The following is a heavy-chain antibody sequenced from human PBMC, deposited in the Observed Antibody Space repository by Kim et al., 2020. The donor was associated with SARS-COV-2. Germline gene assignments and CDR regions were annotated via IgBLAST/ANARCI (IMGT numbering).Heavy chain of an antibody. Sequence: SETLSLTCAVYGGSFSGYYWSWIRQPPGKGLEWIGEINHSGSTNYNPSLKSRVTISVDTSKNQFSLKLSSVTAADTAVYYCARGHIVAARHFDYWGQGTLVTVSS. CDR2: INHSGST. CDR1: GGSFSGYY. V-gene: IGHV4-34*01. D-gene: IGHD5-12*01. CDR3: ARGHIVAARHFDY. J-gene: IGHJ4*02.